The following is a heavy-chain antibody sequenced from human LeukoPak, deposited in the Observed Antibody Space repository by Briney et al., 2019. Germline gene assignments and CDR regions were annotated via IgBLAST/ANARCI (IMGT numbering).Heavy chain of an antibody. D-gene: IGHD3-10*01. CDR1: GYTFTNYG. CDR3: TRSCCGGHAWFAP. CDR2: INAYNGDT. Sequence: GASVKVSCKASGYTFTNYGISWVRQAPGQGLEWMGWINAYNGDTNYAQKLQGRVTMTTDTSTSTAYMELRSLRSDDTAVYYCTRSCCGGHAWFAPWGQGNLVTVSS. V-gene: IGHV1-18*04. J-gene: IGHJ5*02.